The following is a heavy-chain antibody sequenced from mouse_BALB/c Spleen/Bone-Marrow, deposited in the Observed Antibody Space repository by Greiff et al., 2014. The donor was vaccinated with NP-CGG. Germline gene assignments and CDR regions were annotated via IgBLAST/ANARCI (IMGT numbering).Heavy chain of an antibody. CDR2: ITPSTGYI. CDR1: GYTFTSYW. V-gene: IGHV1-7*01. Sequence: VQLVESGAELAKPGAPVKMSCKASGYTFTSYWMHWIKQRPGQGLEWIGYITPSTGYIEYNQKFKDKATLTADKSSSTAYMQLSSLTSEDSAVYYCARPRFAYWGQGTLVTVSA. J-gene: IGHJ3*01. CDR3: ARPRFAY.